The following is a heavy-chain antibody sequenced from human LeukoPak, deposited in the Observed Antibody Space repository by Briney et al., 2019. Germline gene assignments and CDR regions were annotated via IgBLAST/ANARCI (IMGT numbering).Heavy chain of an antibody. CDR3: ARGEAVAGTFDY. CDR1: GYTFTVYY. Sequence: AASVKVSCKASGYTFTVYYMHWVRQAPGQGLEWMGWINPNSGGTNYAQKFQGRVTMTRDTSISTAYMELSRLRSDDTAVYYCARGEAVAGTFDYWGQGTLVTVSS. CDR2: INPNSGGT. D-gene: IGHD6-19*01. J-gene: IGHJ4*02. V-gene: IGHV1-2*02.